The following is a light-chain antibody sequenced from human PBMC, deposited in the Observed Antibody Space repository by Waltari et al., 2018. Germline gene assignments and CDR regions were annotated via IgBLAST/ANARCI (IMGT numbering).Light chain of an antibody. CDR3: QSFDSDLSGSV. J-gene: IGLJ3*02. CDR2: GNT. Sequence: QSVLTQPPSMSGAPGQKVTIPCTGGSSNFGAGYDVHWYQQFPGAAPKLLIFGNTNRASGVPGRFSGSKSGTSAPLAIAGLQSEDEAVYYCQSFDSDLSGSVFGGGTKLTVL. V-gene: IGLV1-40*01. CDR1: SSNFGAGYD.